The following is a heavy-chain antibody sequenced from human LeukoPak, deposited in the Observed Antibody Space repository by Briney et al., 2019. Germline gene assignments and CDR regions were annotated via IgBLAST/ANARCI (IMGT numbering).Heavy chain of an antibody. V-gene: IGHV3-23*01. Sequence: GGSLRLSCAGSGFTFSSYTMSWVRQAPGKGLEWVSTISGSGGAGTYYADSVKGRFTVSRDNSRNTLYLPMNSLRAEDTAVYYCVKDRGGSPFYGMDVWGQGTTVTVSS. CDR2: ISGSGGAGT. CDR3: VKDRGGSPFYGMDV. J-gene: IGHJ6*02. CDR1: GFTFSSYT. D-gene: IGHD1-26*01.